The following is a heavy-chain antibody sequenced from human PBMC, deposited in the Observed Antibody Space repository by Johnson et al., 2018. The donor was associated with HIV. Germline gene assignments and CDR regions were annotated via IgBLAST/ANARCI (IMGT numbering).Heavy chain of an antibody. CDR3: ATSTASDALDI. Sequence: QVQLVESGGGVVRPGRSLRLSCAASGFTFSNYPMHWVRQAPGKGLEWVAVISFAGSNKYYTDSVTGRFTISRDNSKNTLFLQMNSLRADDTAMYYCATSTASDALDIWGQGTMVTVSS. J-gene: IGHJ3*02. CDR2: ISFAGSNK. CDR1: GFTFSNYP. V-gene: IGHV3-30*04. D-gene: IGHD1-1*01.